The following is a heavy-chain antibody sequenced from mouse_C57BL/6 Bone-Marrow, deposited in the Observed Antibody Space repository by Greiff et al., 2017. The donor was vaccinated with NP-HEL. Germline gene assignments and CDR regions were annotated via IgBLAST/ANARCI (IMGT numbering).Heavy chain of an antibody. V-gene: IGHV1-20*01. CDR1: GYSFTGYF. CDR2: INPYNGDT. Sequence: VHVKQSGPELVKPGDSVKISCKASGYSFTGYFMNWVMQSHGQSLEWIGRINPYNGDTFYNQKFKGKATLTVDKSSSTAHMELRSLTSEDSAVYYCARGGYDPSYFDYWGQGTTLTVSS. J-gene: IGHJ2*01. D-gene: IGHD2-2*01. CDR3: ARGGYDPSYFDY.